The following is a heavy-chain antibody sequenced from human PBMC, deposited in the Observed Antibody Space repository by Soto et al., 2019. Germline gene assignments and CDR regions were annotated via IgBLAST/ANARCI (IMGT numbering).Heavy chain of an antibody. D-gene: IGHD3-22*01. V-gene: IGHV3-48*01. CDR1: GFTFSSYS. J-gene: IGHJ4*02. Sequence: PGGSLRLSCAASGFTFSSYSMNWVRQAPGKGLEWVSYISSSSSTIYYADSVKGRFTISRDNAKNSVYLQMNSLKTEDTAVYYCVRATYFSDSSGYTRCFDYWGQGTLVTVSS. CDR3: VRATYFSDSSGYTRCFDY. CDR2: ISSSSSTI.